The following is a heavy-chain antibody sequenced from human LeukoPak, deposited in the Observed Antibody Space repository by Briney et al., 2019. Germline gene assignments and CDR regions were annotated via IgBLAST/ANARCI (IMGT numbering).Heavy chain of an antibody. CDR1: GGSFSGYY. CDR3: ARHGYRGYSYGRAGYYYYMDV. CDR2: INHSGST. Sequence: PSETLSLTCAVYGGSFSGYYWSWIRQPPGKGLEWIGEINHSGSTNYNPSLKSRVTISVDTSKNQFSLKLSSVTAADTAVYYCARHGYRGYSYGRAGYYYYMDVWGKGTTVTVSS. J-gene: IGHJ6*03. D-gene: IGHD5-18*01. V-gene: IGHV4-34*01.